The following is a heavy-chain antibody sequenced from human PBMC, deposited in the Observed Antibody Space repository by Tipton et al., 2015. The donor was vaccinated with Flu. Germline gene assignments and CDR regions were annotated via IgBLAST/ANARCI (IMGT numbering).Heavy chain of an antibody. D-gene: IGHD6-19*01. Sequence: LRLSCATSGFTFSHYWMSWIRQPAGKGLEWIGRIYTSGNTNYSPSLKSRVTMSVDTSKNQFSLKLSSMTAADTAVYYCARGQGNSGWRYFDYWGQGTLVTVSS. J-gene: IGHJ4*02. CDR1: GFTFSHYW. V-gene: IGHV4-4*07. CDR3: ARGQGNSGWRYFDY. CDR2: IYTSGNT.